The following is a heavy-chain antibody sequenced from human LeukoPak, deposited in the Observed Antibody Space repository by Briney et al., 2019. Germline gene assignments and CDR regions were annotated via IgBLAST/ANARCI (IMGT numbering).Heavy chain of an antibody. J-gene: IGHJ4*02. CDR3: AKGKDTAHFDY. V-gene: IGHV3-7*01. Sequence: GGSLRLSCVVSGFNFSDYWMNWVRQAPGKGLEWVANIKEDGSEKYYVDSVKGRFTISRDNAKNSVYLQMNSLRAEDTAVYYCAKGKDTAHFDYWGQGTLVTVSS. CDR2: IKEDGSEK. CDR1: GFNFSDYW. D-gene: IGHD2-15*01.